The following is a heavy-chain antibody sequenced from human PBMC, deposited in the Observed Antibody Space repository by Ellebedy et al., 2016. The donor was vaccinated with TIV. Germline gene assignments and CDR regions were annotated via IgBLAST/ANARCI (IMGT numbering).Heavy chain of an antibody. J-gene: IGHJ4*02. CDR2: ISKSSTTI. Sequence: GGSLRLSXSTSGFNFSRNLMKWVRQAPGKGLEWVASISKSSTTIHYADSVKGRFTISRDNAKNSVYLQMNSLRAEDTAVYYCVPGRENSGAEVGPWGPGTLVNVSS. D-gene: IGHD2-15*01. V-gene: IGHV3-21*01. CDR3: VPGRENSGAEVGP. CDR1: GFNFSRNL.